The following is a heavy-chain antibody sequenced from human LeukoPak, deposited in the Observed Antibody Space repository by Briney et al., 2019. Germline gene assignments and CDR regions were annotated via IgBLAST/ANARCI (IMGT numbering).Heavy chain of an antibody. CDR1: GFTFSCYA. CDR3: AKGYMSTALFDY. V-gene: IGHV3-23*01. D-gene: IGHD4-17*01. CDR2: ISGSGGST. Sequence: PGGSLRLCCAASGFTFSCYAMSWVRKAPGKGLEWVISISGSGGSTYYADSVKGRFTISRDNSKNTLYLQMNRLRTEDTAVYYCAKGYMSTALFDYWGQGTLVTVSS. J-gene: IGHJ4*02.